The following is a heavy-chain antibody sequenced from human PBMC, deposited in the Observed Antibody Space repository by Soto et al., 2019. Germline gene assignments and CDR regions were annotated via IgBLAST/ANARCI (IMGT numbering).Heavy chain of an antibody. D-gene: IGHD6-13*01. Sequence: QVQLVESGGGVVQPGRSLRLSCAASGFTFSSYGMHWVRQAPGKGLEWVAVISYDGSNKYYADSVKGRFTISRDNSKNTLYLQMNSLRAEGTAVYYCAKELPAAADDYYGMDVWGQGTTVTVSS. V-gene: IGHV3-30*18. CDR3: AKELPAAADDYYGMDV. J-gene: IGHJ6*02. CDR2: ISYDGSNK. CDR1: GFTFSSYG.